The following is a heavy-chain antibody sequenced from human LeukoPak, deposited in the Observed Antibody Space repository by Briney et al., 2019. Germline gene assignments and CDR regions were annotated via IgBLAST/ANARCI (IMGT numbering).Heavy chain of an antibody. Sequence: GGSLRLSCAASGFTFSSYAMSWVRQAPGKGLERVSAISGSGGSTYYADSVKGRFSISRDNSKNTLYLQMNSLRAEDTAVYYCAKAPKAGYYFDYWGQGTLVTVSS. CDR1: GFTFSSYA. V-gene: IGHV3-23*01. J-gene: IGHJ4*02. CDR2: ISGSGGST. D-gene: IGHD6-19*01. CDR3: AKAPKAGYYFDY.